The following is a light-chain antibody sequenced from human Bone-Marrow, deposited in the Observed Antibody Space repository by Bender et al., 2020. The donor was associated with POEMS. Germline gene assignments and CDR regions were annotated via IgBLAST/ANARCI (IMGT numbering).Light chain of an antibody. CDR1: SSDIGGYNY. Sequence: QSALTQPASVSGSPGQSVTISCTGTSSDIGGYNYVSWFQQHPGKAPKLMIYEVNKRPSGVPDRFSGSKSDNAASLTVAGLQAEDGADYYCSSLAGGNTYVFGTGTRVTVL. CDR2: EVN. V-gene: IGLV2-8*01. J-gene: IGLJ1*01. CDR3: SSLAGGNTYV.